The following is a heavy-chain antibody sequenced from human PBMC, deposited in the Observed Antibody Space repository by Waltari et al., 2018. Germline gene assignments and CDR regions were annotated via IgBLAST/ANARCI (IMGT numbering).Heavy chain of an antibody. CDR1: GFTFSSYS. V-gene: IGHV3-21*01. D-gene: IGHD6-19*01. Sequence: EVQLVESGGGLVKPGGSLRLSCAASGFTFSSYSMNWVRQAPGKGLEWVSSISSSSSYIYYADSVKGRFTISRDNAKNSLYLQMNSLRAEDTAVYYCARGRIAVAADEFDYWGQGTLVTVSS. CDR3: ARGRIAVAADEFDY. CDR2: ISSSSSYI. J-gene: IGHJ4*02.